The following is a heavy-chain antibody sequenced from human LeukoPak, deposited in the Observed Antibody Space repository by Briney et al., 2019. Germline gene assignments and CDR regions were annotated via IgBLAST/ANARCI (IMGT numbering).Heavy chain of an antibody. CDR3: ARTFTYYYYYYMDV. J-gene: IGHJ6*03. CDR1: GYTFTGYY. CDR2: INPNSGGT. Sequence: ASVKVSCKASGYTFTGYYMHWVRQAPGQGLEWMGWINPNSGGTNYAQKFQGRVTMTRDTSISTAYMELSRLRSDDTAVYYCARTFTYYYYYYMDVWGKGTTVTISS. V-gene: IGHV1-2*02. D-gene: IGHD3-16*01.